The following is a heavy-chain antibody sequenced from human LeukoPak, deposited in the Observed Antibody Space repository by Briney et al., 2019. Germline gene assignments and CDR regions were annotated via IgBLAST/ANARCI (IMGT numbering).Heavy chain of an antibody. CDR1: GFTFSTYT. CDR2: ISGSAGST. Sequence: SGGSLRLSCVASGFTFSTYTMNWVRQAPGKGLEWVSVISGSAGSTYYADSVKGRFTISRDNSKNTLYLQMNSLRAEDTAIYYCAKAAQRWLQLPDYWGQGTLVTVSS. J-gene: IGHJ4*02. CDR3: AKAAQRWLQLPDY. V-gene: IGHV3-23*01. D-gene: IGHD5-24*01.